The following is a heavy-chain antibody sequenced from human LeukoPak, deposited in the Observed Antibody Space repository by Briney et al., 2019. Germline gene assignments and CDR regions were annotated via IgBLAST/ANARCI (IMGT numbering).Heavy chain of an antibody. Sequence: SETLSLTCAVYGGSFSGYYWSWIRQPPGKGLEWIGEINHSGSTNYNPSLKSRVTISVDTSKNQFSLKLSSVTAADTAVYYCASLGSGYSDYWGQGTLVTVSS. CDR3: ASLGSGYSDY. CDR2: INHSGST. D-gene: IGHD3-3*01. J-gene: IGHJ4*02. CDR1: GGSFSGYY. V-gene: IGHV4-34*01.